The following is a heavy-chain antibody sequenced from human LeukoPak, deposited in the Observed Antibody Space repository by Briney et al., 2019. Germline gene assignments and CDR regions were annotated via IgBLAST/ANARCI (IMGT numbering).Heavy chain of an antibody. J-gene: IGHJ4*02. CDR1: GGSINSGSYY. CDR2: IYTSGST. V-gene: IGHV4-61*02. CDR3: ARGLSSSGSYWYYFDY. Sequence: SETLSLTCIVSGGSINSGSYYWSWIRQPAGKGLEWIGRIYTSGSTNYNPSLKSRVTISVDTSKNQFSLKLSSVTAAGTAVYYCARGLSSSGSYWYYFDYWGQGTLVAVSS. D-gene: IGHD1-26*01.